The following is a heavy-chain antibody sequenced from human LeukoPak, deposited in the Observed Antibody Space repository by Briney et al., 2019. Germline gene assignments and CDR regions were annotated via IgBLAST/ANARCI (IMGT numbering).Heavy chain of an antibody. CDR3: ARDGRPYGHDFDS. CDR1: GFTFRHYN. J-gene: IGHJ4*02. CDR2: IRSKADGGTT. V-gene: IGHV3-49*03. D-gene: IGHD4-17*01. Sequence: GRSLRLSCTASGFTFRHYNINWFRQAPGRGLEWVGFIRSKADGGTTEYAASVKGRFTISRDDSKNVAYLQINNLGAEDTALYFCARDGRPYGHDFDSWGQGTLVTVSS.